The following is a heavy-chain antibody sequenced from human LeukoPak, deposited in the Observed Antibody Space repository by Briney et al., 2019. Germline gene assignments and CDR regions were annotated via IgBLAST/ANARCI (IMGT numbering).Heavy chain of an antibody. CDR2: IYYSGST. CDR3: ARGKWVAAAGMLDY. D-gene: IGHD6-13*01. CDR1: GGSISCGDYY. J-gene: IGHJ4*02. V-gene: IGHV4-30-4*08. Sequence: PSQTLSLTCTVSGGSISCGDYYWSWIRQPPGKGLEWIGYIYYSGSTYYNPSLKSRVTISVDTSKNQFSLKLSSVTAADTAVYYCARGKWVAAAGMLDYWGQGTLVTVSS.